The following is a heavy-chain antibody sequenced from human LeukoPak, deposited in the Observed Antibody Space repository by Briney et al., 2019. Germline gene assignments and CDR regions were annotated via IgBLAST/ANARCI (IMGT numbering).Heavy chain of an antibody. Sequence: SVKVSCKASGGTFSTYPISWVRQAPGQGLEWMGGIIPIFGTANYAQKFQDRVTITADESTTTVYMELSSLRSDDTAVYYCARGYSVYDLTSHFDCGGKGTLVPVPS. CDR1: GGTFSTYP. CDR3: ARGYSVYDLTSHFDC. D-gene: IGHD5/OR15-5a*01. CDR2: IIPIFGTA. J-gene: IGHJ4*02. V-gene: IGHV1-69*13.